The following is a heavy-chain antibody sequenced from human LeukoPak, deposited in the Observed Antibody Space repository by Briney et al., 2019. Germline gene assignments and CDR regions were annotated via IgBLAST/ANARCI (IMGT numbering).Heavy chain of an antibody. CDR1: GFTFSSYW. Sequence: PGGSLRLSCAASGFTFSSYWMSWVRQVPGKGLEWVSGINWNGGSTGYADSVKGRFTISRDNAKNSLYLQMNSLRAEDTALYHCARDGITGTRRPRGDAFDIWGQGTMVTVSS. CDR2: INWNGGST. V-gene: IGHV3-20*01. CDR3: ARDGITGTRRPRGDAFDI. J-gene: IGHJ3*02. D-gene: IGHD1-7*01.